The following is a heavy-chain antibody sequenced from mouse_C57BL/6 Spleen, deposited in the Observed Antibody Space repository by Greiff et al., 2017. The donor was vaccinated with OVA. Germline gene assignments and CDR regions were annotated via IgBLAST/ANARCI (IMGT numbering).Heavy chain of an antibody. Sequence: VQLQESGPGLVQPSQSLSITCTVSGFSLTSYGVHWVRQSPGQGLEWLGVIWRGGSTAYNAAFISSLSIHKDNSKSQVFIKMNRLQADDTAIYYWARREGIYDDYDDDWFAYWGQGTLVTVSA. CDR2: IWRGGST. CDR1: GFSLTSYG. J-gene: IGHJ3*01. D-gene: IGHD2-4*01. CDR3: ARREGIYDDYDDDWFAY. V-gene: IGHV2-2*01.